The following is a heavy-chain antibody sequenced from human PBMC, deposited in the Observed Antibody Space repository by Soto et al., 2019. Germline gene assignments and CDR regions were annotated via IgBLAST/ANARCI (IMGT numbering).Heavy chain of an antibody. Sequence: QVQLQESGPGLVKPSETLSLTCTVSGDSVSSGSYYWSWIRQPPGKGLEWIGYIHHSGRTNYNPYLKSRVTIAVDTSQNQSSLKLSSVTAADTAMFYCARGGGYCSSTSCYTYFFDYWGQGTLVTVSS. J-gene: IGHJ4*02. CDR3: ARGGGYCSSTSCYTYFFDY. CDR2: IHHSGRT. D-gene: IGHD2-2*01. CDR1: GDSVSSGSYY. V-gene: IGHV4-61*01.